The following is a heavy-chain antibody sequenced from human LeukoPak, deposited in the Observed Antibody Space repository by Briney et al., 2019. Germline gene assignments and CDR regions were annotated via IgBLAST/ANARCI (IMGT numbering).Heavy chain of an antibody. CDR2: IKQDGSEK. J-gene: IGHJ4*02. CDR1: GFTVSSYW. D-gene: IGHD6-13*01. V-gene: IGHV3-7*01. Sequence: GGSLRLSCAASGFTVSSYWMSWVRQAPGKGLEWEANIKQDGSEKYYVDSVKGRFTISRDNAKNSLYLQMNSLRAEDTAVYYCARDLAPYSTAFDYWGQGTLVTVSS. CDR3: ARDLAPYSTAFDY.